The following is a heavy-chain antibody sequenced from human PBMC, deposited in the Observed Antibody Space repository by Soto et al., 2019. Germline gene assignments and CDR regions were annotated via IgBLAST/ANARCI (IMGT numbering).Heavy chain of an antibody. CDR1: GGSISSGDYY. J-gene: IGHJ5*02. D-gene: IGHD3-16*02. Sequence: QVQLQESGPGLVKPSQTLSLTCTLSGGSISSGDYYWSWIRHPPGKGLEWIGNIYYSGRTNYNPSLKSRLNISLDTSNNHFFLKLTSVTAADTAGYYCARMGLHFGELSRNWFDPWGQGTLVTVSS. CDR2: IYYSGRT. V-gene: IGHV4-30-4*08. CDR3: ARMGLHFGELSRNWFDP.